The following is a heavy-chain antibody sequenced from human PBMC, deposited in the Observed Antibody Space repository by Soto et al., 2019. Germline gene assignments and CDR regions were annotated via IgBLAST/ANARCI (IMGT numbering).Heavy chain of an antibody. CDR3: ARGSGGRTSYYYYYMAV. J-gene: IGHJ6*03. CDR2: INPNSGGT. Sequence: ASVKVSCKASGYTFTGYYMHWVRQAPGQGLEWMGWINPNSGGTNYAQKFQGWVTMTRDTSISTAYMELSRLRSDDTAVYYCARGSGGRTSYYYYYMAVWGKGTTVTVPS. V-gene: IGHV1-2*04. CDR1: GYTFTGYY. D-gene: IGHD3-10*01.